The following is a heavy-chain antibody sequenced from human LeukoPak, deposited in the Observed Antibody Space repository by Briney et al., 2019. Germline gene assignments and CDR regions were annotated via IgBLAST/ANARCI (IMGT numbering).Heavy chain of an antibody. J-gene: IGHJ4*02. Sequence: SETLSLTCTVSGGSISSNYWSWIRQPPGKGLEWIGYIYYSGSTNYNPSLKSRVTISIDTSKNQFSLKLNSVTAADTAVYYCARDYDSSGYYDFWGQGTLVTVSS. CDR3: ARDYDSSGYYDF. CDR2: IYYSGST. CDR1: GGSISSNY. V-gene: IGHV4-59*01. D-gene: IGHD3-22*01.